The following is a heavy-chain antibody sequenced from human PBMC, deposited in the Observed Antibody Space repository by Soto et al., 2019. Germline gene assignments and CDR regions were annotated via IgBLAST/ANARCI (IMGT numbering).Heavy chain of an antibody. V-gene: IGHV5-51*01. CDR3: ARHATYYDILSGYYFDY. Sequence: PGESLKISCKVSGYSFTSYWIAWVRQMPGKGLEWMAIINPGDSETKYSPSFEGQAIISADKSINTAYLQWSSLKASDTAMYYCARHATYYDILSGYYFDYWGQGTQVTVSS. CDR1: GYSFTSYW. D-gene: IGHD3-9*01. J-gene: IGHJ4*02. CDR2: INPGDSET.